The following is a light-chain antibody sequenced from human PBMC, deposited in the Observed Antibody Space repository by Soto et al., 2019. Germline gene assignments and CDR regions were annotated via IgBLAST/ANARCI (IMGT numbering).Light chain of an antibody. Sequence: DIQLTQSPSFLSASVGDRVTITCRASQGISSSLAWYQQKPGQAPKLLIYSASSLQGGVPSRFSGSGSGTEFTLTISSLQPEDFSTYYCQQLNNYPITVGQGTRLEIK. CDR1: QGISSS. V-gene: IGKV1-9*01. J-gene: IGKJ5*01. CDR2: SAS. CDR3: QQLNNYPIT.